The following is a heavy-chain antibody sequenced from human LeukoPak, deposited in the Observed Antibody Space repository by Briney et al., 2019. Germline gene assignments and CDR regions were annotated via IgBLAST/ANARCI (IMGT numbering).Heavy chain of an antibody. CDR1: GFTFSNYA. J-gene: IGHJ4*02. CDR3: AKGQYYFDY. Sequence: GGSLRLSCAASGFTFSNYAMNWVRQPPGRGREWVSVISGGGGSTYYADSVKGRFTISRDNSKNTLYLQMNSLRAEDTAVYYCAKGQYYFDYWGQGTLVTVSS. V-gene: IGHV3-23*01. D-gene: IGHD6-19*01. CDR2: ISGGGGST.